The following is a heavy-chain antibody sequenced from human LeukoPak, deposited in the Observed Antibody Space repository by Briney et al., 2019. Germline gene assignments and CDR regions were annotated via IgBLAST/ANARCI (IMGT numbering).Heavy chain of an antibody. Sequence: SETLSLTCTVSGGSISSYYWSWIRQPAGKGLEWIGRIYTSGSTNYNPSLKSRVTMSVDTSKNQFSLKLSSVTAADTAVYYCARDRGDYGDYVWYFNLWGRGTLVTVSS. CDR1: GGSISSYY. CDR3: ARDRGDYGDYVWYFNL. D-gene: IGHD4-17*01. V-gene: IGHV4-4*07. J-gene: IGHJ2*01. CDR2: IYTSGST.